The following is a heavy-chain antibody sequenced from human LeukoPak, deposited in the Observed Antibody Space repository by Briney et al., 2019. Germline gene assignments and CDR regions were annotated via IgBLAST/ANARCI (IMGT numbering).Heavy chain of an antibody. D-gene: IGHD6-19*01. J-gene: IGHJ3*02. CDR3: ATMGEQWLLKDI. CDR2: ISGSGGST. Sequence: GGSLRLSCAASGFTFSSYAMSWVRQAPGKGLEWVSAISGSGGSTYYADSVKGRFTISRDNSKNTLYLQMNSLRAEDTAVYYCATMGEQWLLKDIWGQGTMVIVSS. V-gene: IGHV3-23*01. CDR1: GFTFSSYA.